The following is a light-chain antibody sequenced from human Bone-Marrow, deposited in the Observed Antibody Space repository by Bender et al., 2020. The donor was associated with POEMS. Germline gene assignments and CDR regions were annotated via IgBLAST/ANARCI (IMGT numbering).Light chain of an antibody. CDR3: QSADTTGVWV. J-gene: IGLJ3*02. V-gene: IGLV1-40*01. Sequence: QSVLTQPPSVSVAPGQRVTISCTGSSSNTGSGYDINWYQHLPGTAPKLLIYGYNNRPSGVPDRFSASSSGTRFTLTINAVQAEDEADYYCQSADTTGVWVFGGGTKLTVL. CDR1: SSNTGSGYD. CDR2: GYN.